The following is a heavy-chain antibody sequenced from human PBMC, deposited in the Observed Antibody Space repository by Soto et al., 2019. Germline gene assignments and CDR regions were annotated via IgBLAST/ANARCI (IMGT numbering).Heavy chain of an antibody. J-gene: IGHJ6*02. D-gene: IGHD3-9*01. CDR2: IRSKAYGGTT. V-gene: IGHV3-49*03. CDR1: GFTFGDYA. Sequence: GGSLRLSCTASGFTFGDYAMSWFRQAPGKGLEWVGFIRSKAYGGTTEYAASVKGRFTISRDDSKSIAYLQMNSLKTEDTAVYYCTRPLIDDILTGYYRPYYYYYGMDVWGQGTTVTVSS. CDR3: TRPLIDDILTGYYRPYYYYYGMDV.